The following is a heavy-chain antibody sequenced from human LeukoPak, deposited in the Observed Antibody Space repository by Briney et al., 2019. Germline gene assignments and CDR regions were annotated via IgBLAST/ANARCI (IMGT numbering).Heavy chain of an antibody. CDR2: IRYDGSNK. CDR3: AKDYYDYVWGSYRYGYYYYYYMDV. J-gene: IGHJ6*03. D-gene: IGHD3-16*02. V-gene: IGHV3-30*02. CDR1: GFTFSSYG. Sequence: GGSLRLSCAASGFTFSSYGMHWVRQAPGKGLEWVAFIRYDGSNKYYADSVKGRFTISRDNSKNTLYLQMNSLRAEVTAVYYCAKDYYDYVWGSYRYGYYYYYYMDVWGKGTTVTVSS.